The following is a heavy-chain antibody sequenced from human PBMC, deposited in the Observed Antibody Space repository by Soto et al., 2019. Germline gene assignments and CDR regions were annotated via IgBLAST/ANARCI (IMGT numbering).Heavy chain of an antibody. D-gene: IGHD3-16*01. CDR1: GYTFTSYY. V-gene: IGHV1-46*01. Sequence: QVQLVQSGAAVQKSGASVKVSCKASGYTFTSYYIHWVRQAPGQGLDWMVIINSRGGSTDYAQKFQGRVAMTSDASTRPVYMELSSLRSEDTAVYYCAKDRGRPTAGEYYYSVMDVWGQGTTVPVSS. J-gene: IGHJ6*02. CDR3: AKDRGRPTAGEYYYSVMDV. CDR2: INSRGGST.